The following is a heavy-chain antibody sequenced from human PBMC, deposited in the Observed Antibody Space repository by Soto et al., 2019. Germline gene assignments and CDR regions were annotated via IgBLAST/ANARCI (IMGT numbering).Heavy chain of an antibody. CDR1: GGSISSGGYY. CDR2: IYYSGST. D-gene: IGHD5-12*01. J-gene: IGHJ6*02. CDR3: ARDQGYSGYDYKGDYYYYGMDV. Sequence: PSENLSLTCTVSGGSISSGGYYWSWIRQHPGKGLEWIGYIYYSGSTYYNPSLKSRVTISVDTSKNQFSLKLSSVTAADTAVYYCARDQGYSGYDYKGDYYYYGMDVWGQGPTVTGFS. V-gene: IGHV4-31*03.